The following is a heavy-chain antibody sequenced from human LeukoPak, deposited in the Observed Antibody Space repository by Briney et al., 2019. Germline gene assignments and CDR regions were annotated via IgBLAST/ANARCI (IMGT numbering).Heavy chain of an antibody. D-gene: IGHD3-22*01. V-gene: IGHV3-23*01. CDR1: GFTFSSYA. CDR3: ARVQRYRYDSSGYYSSVGYDAFDI. J-gene: IGHJ3*02. Sequence: GGSLRLSCAASGFTFSSYAMSWVRQAPGKGLEWVSAISGRGGSTYYADSVKGRFTISRDNSKNTLYLQMNSLRAEDTAVYYCARVQRYRYDSSGYYSSVGYDAFDIWGQGTMVTVSS. CDR2: ISGRGGST.